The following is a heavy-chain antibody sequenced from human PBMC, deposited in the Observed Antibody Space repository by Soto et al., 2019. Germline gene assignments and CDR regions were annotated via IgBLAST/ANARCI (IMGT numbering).Heavy chain of an antibody. Sequence: GGSLRLSCAASGFTFSSYSMNWVRQAPGKGLEWVSSISSSSSYIYYADSVKGRFTISRDNAKSSLYLQMNSLRAEDTAVYYCARDSKSFNWFDPWGQGTLVTVSS. J-gene: IGHJ5*02. CDR1: GFTFSSYS. V-gene: IGHV3-21*01. CDR2: ISSSSSYI. CDR3: ARDSKSFNWFDP.